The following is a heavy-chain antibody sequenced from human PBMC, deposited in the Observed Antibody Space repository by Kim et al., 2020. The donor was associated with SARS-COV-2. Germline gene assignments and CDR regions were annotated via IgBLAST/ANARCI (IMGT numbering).Heavy chain of an antibody. CDR3: ARGGYYGTGRYEWDAFDI. Sequence: KGRFTISRDNYKNTLYLQMGSLRAEDMAVYYCARGGYYGTGRYEWDAFDIWGQGTMVTVSS. D-gene: IGHD3-10*01. J-gene: IGHJ3*02. V-gene: IGHV3-64*01.